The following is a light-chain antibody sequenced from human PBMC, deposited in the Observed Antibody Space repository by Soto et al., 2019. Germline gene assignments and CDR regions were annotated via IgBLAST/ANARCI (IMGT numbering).Light chain of an antibody. CDR2: EVS. V-gene: IGKV1-9*01. CDR1: QGISTY. CDR3: MQSTQLPPT. J-gene: IGKJ5*01. Sequence: DIQLTQSPSFLYASVGDRVTITCRASQGISTYLAWYQQRPGKAPKLLIYEVSTRVSGVPDRFSGSGSGTDFTLEISRVETDDVGIYYCMQSTQLPPTFGQGTRLGIE.